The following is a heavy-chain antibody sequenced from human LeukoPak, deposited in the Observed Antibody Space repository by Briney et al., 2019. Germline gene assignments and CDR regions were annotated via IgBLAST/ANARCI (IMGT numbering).Heavy chain of an antibody. Sequence: SETLSLTCTVSGGSISSGGYYWSWIRQHPGKGLEWIGHIYYTGSTYYNLSLKSRVTISSETSKNQSSLKLSSVTAADTAVYYCARDNEWLDYWGQGNLVIVSS. CDR3: ARDNEWLDY. D-gene: IGHD6-19*01. J-gene: IGHJ4*02. V-gene: IGHV4-31*03. CDR2: IYYTGST. CDR1: GGSISSGGYY.